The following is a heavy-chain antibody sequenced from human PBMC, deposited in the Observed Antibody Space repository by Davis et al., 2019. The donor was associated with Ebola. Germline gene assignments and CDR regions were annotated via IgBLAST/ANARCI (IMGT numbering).Heavy chain of an antibody. CDR1: GYTFTGYY. CDR3: ARDKGYCSSTSCLFDY. J-gene: IGHJ4*02. CDR2: INPNSGGT. Sequence: ASVKVSCKASGYTFTGYYMHWVRQAPGQGLEWMGRINPNSGGTNYAQKFQGRVTMTRDTSITTAYMELSRLRSDDTAVYYCARDKGYCSSTSCLFDYWGQGTLVTVSS. D-gene: IGHD2-2*01. V-gene: IGHV1-2*06.